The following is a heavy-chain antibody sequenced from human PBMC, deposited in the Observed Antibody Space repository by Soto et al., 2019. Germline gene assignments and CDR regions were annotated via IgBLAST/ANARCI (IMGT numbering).Heavy chain of an antibody. CDR2: TYYRSKWYI. D-gene: IGHD6-19*01. CDR3: ARDSPLEVPGKGGHFDY. CDR1: GDSVSSNSVA. J-gene: IGHJ4*02. Sequence: QVQLQQSGPGLVKPSQTLSLTCAISGDSVSSNSVAWNWIRQSPSRGLEWLGRTYYRSKWYIDYAVAAKGRTAINPDPSKNQISLQMNSVAPEDTALYYCARDSPLEVPGKGGHFDYFGQGALVTVSS. V-gene: IGHV6-1*01.